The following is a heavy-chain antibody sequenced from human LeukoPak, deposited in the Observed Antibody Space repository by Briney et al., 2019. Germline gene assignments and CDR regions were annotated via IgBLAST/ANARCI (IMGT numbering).Heavy chain of an antibody. CDR2: IYHSGST. V-gene: IGHV4-30-2*01. D-gene: IGHD6-13*01. Sequence: SETLSLTCAVSGGSISSGGYSWSWIRQPPGKGLEWIGYIYHSGSTYYNPSLKSRVTISVDTSKNQFSLKLSSVTAADTAVYYCARGAYSSSWYLYWGQGTLVTVSS. CDR1: GGSISSGGYS. CDR3: ARGAYSSSWYLY. J-gene: IGHJ4*02.